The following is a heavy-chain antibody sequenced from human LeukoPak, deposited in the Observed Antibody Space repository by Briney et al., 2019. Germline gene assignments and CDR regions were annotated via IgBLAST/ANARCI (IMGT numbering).Heavy chain of an antibody. D-gene: IGHD4-17*01. Sequence: SGGSLRLSCAASGFTFDDYAMHWVRQAPGKGLQWISSINWVGDTSSYADSVKGRFTVSRDNTKGSLYLQMHSLRSEDTALYYCAKDRQYGDYGGGDFFDSWGQGTLVTVSS. CDR2: INWVGDTS. J-gene: IGHJ4*02. CDR3: AKDRQYGDYGGGDFFDS. V-gene: IGHV3-43D*03. CDR1: GFTFDDYA.